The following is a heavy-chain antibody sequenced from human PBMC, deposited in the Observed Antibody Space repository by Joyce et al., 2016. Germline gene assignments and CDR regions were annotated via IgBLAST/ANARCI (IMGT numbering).Heavy chain of an antibody. Sequence: QVQLQEWGAGLLKPPETLSLTCAVYGGSLSGYYWSWIRQAPGMGLEWIGEVNDRGSTNSHPSLKNRAPPSMDTANNQVSLRLTTVTAADTAVYFFARARRGIILARGEMGEYLQHWGRGTVVIVSS. V-gene: IGHV4-34*01. CDR3: ARARRGIILARGEMGEYLQH. CDR1: GGSLSGYY. CDR2: VNDRGST. D-gene: IGHD3-10*01. J-gene: IGHJ1*01.